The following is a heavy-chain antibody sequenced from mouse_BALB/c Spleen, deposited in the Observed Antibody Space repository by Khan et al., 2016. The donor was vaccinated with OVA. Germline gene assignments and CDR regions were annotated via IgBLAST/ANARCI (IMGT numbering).Heavy chain of an antibody. CDR3: ARNYDYDEGLAY. D-gene: IGHD2-4*01. CDR2: IWSGGST. V-gene: IGHV2-2*02. CDR1: GFSLTTYG. Sequence: QIQLVQSGPGLVQPSQSLSITCTVSGFSLTTYGVHWVRQSPGKGLEWLGVIWSGGSTDYNAAFISRLSISKDSSKSHVFFKMNSMQVNDTAIYYCARNYDYDEGLAYWGQGTLVTVSA. J-gene: IGHJ3*01.